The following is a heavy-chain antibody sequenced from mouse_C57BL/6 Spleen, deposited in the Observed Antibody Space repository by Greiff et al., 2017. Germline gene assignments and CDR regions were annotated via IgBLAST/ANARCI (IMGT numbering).Heavy chain of an antibody. J-gene: IGHJ3*01. Sequence: QVQLQQSGAELVRPGSSVKLSCKASGYTFTSYRMDWVKQRPGQGLEWIGDIYPGSGSTNYNEKFKSKATLTVDTSSSTAYMQLSSLTSDDAAVYYCARCYGGGFAYWGQGTLVTVSA. CDR1: GYTFTSYR. D-gene: IGHD1-2*01. CDR2: IYPGSGST. V-gene: IGHV1-55*01. CDR3: ARCYGGGFAY.